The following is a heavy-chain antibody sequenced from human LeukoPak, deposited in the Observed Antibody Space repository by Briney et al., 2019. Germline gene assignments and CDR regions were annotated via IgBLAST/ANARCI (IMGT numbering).Heavy chain of an antibody. V-gene: IGHV4-59*01. CDR1: GGSISSYY. CDR2: IYYSGST. Sequence: KPSETLSLTCTVSGGSISSYYWSWIRQPPGKGLEWIGYIYYSGSTNYNPSLKSRVTISVDTSKNQFSLKLSSVTAADTAVYYCARGRGLIGYWGQGTLVTVSS. J-gene: IGHJ4*02. CDR3: ARGRGLIGY.